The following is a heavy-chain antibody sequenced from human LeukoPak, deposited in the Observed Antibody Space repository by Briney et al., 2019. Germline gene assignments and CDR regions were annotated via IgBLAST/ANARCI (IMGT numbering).Heavy chain of an antibody. Sequence: PSETLSLTCAVSGGSISSGGYSWSWIRQPPGKGLEWIGYIYHSGSTYYNPSLKSRVTISVDRSKNQFSLKLSSVTAADTAVYYCARGAMVRGVPRTYFDYWGQGTLVTVSS. V-gene: IGHV4-30-2*01. CDR1: GGSISSGGYS. J-gene: IGHJ4*02. CDR3: ARGAMVRGVPRTYFDY. CDR2: IYHSGST. D-gene: IGHD3-10*01.